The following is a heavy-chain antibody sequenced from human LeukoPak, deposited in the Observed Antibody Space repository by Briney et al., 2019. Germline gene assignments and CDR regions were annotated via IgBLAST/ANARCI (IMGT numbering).Heavy chain of an antibody. CDR1: GFTFSSYG. CDR2: IGGSGGST. D-gene: IGHD6-13*01. J-gene: IGHJ5*02. CDR3: ARTTSGPNSGSSFDP. Sequence: PGGSLRLSCAASGFTFSSYGMSWVRQAPGKGLEWVSSIGGSGGSTYYADSVKGRFTISRDNSKNTLYLQMNSLRAEDTAVYYCARTTSGPNSGSSFDPWGQGTLVIVSS. V-gene: IGHV3-23*01.